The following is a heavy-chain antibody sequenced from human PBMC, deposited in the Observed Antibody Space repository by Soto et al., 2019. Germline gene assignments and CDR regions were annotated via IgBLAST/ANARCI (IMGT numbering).Heavy chain of an antibody. Sequence: GGSLRLSCAASGFIFSSYWMHWVRQAPGKGLVWVSRLHSDGRTTSYADSVKGQFTISRDNAKNTLYLQMNSLRAEDTAVYYCARELPTTIRGGYYYSYGMDVWGQGTTVTVSS. CDR2: LHSDGRTT. CDR1: GFIFSSYW. D-gene: IGHD2-2*02. V-gene: IGHV3-74*01. J-gene: IGHJ6*02. CDR3: ARELPTTIRGGYYYSYGMDV.